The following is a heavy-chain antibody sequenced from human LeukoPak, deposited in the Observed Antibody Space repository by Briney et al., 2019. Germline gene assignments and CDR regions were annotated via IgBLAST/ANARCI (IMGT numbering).Heavy chain of an antibody. Sequence: GGSLRLSCAASGFTFSSCWMNWVRQAPGKGLEWVANIKQDGTEKYFVDSVKGRFTISRDNAKNSLYLQMNSLRAEDTAVYYCARGHSSGWRISTRPLHYWGQGTLVTVSS. CDR2: IKQDGTEK. CDR3: ARGHSSGWRISTRPLHY. J-gene: IGHJ4*02. D-gene: IGHD6-19*01. V-gene: IGHV3-7*01. CDR1: GFTFSSCW.